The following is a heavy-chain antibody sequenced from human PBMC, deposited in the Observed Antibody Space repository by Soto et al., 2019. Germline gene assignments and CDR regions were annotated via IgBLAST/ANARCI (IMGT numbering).Heavy chain of an antibody. J-gene: IGHJ4*02. CDR2: IKSKTDGGTT. V-gene: IGHV3-15*01. D-gene: IGHD3-22*01. CDR1: GFTFSNAW. CDR3: TTDSCDSSGYHIGGDY. Sequence: EVQLVESGGGLVKPGGSLRLSCAASGFTFSNAWMSWVRQAPGKGLEWVGRIKSKTDGGTTDYAAPVKGRFTISRDDSKNTLYLQMNSLKTEDTAVYYCTTDSCDSSGYHIGGDYWGQGTLVTVSS.